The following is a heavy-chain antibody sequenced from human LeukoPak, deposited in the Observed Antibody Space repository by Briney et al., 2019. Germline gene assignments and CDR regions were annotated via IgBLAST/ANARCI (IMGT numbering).Heavy chain of an antibody. CDR2: VNQDGREK. CDR3: AKGRDYGDY. Sequence: GGSLTLSCAVSGFTFSSYWMTWVRQAPGKGLQWVANVNQDGREKYYMDSMKGRLNIPRDNTENSVFLQLTSLRPEDTGIYFCAKGRDYGDYWGQGTLVAVSS. V-gene: IGHV3-7*01. J-gene: IGHJ4*02. CDR1: GFTFSSYW.